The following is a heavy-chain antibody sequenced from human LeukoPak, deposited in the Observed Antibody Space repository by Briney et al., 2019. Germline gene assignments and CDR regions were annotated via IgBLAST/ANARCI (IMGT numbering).Heavy chain of an antibody. D-gene: IGHD3-22*01. CDR2: FDPEDGET. V-gene: IGHV1-24*01. CDR3: ATYYDSSGYYFDY. CDR1: GYTLTELS. Sequence: ASVKVSCKVSGYTLTELSMHWVRQAPGKGLEWMGGFDPEDGETIYAQKFQGRVTMTEDTSTDTAYMELSSLRSEDTVVYYCATYYDSSGYYFDYWGQGTLVTVSS. J-gene: IGHJ4*02.